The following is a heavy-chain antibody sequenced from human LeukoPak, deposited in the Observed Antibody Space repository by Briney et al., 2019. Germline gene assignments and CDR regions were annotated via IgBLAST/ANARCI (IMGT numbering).Heavy chain of an antibody. D-gene: IGHD3-10*01. V-gene: IGHV4-61*02. CDR1: GGSISSGSYY. Sequence: SETLSLTCTVSGGSISSGSYYWSWIRQPAGKGLEWIGRIYTSGSTNYNPSLKSRVTISVDTSKNQFSLKLSSVTAADTAVYYCPGMVLGVKVRDYWGQGTLVTVSS. J-gene: IGHJ4*02. CDR3: PGMVLGVKVRDY. CDR2: IYTSGST.